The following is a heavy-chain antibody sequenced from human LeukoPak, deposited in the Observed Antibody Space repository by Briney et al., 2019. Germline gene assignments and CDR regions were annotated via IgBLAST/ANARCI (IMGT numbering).Heavy chain of an antibody. Sequence: SXTAXXXXFTXXXXHWVXXAXXQXLXWMGWINAGNGNTKYSQKFQGRVTITRDTSASTAYMELSSLRSEDTAVYYCARDGSGSYYLDYWGQGTLVTVSS. V-gene: IGHV1-3*01. D-gene: IGHD3-10*01. J-gene: IGHJ4*02. CDR3: ARDGSGSYYLDY. CDR1: XXXFTXXX. CDR2: INAGNGNT.